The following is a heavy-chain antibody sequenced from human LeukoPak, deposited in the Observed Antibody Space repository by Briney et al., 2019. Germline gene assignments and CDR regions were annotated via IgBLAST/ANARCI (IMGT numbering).Heavy chain of an antibody. CDR3: ARARGGPLTTVTPRFDL. J-gene: IGHJ4*02. V-gene: IGHV3-48*04. Sequence: GGSLRLSCAASGFKFISFSMNWVRQTPGKGLEWISYISSTSSSIYYAEPVRGRFTISRDNAGNSLFLQMDSLTAGDSGLYYCARARGGPLTTVTPRFDLWGQGTLVSVSS. CDR2: ISSTSSSI. D-gene: IGHD4-17*01. CDR1: GFKFISFS.